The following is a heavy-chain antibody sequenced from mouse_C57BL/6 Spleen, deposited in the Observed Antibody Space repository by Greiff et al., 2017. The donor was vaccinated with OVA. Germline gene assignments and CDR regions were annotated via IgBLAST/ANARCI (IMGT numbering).Heavy chain of an antibody. CDR1: GYTFTDYY. CDR3: ARKGFTTAHYYAMDY. J-gene: IGHJ4*01. D-gene: IGHD1-2*01. V-gene: IGHV1-19*01. Sequence: VQLQQSGPVLVKPGASVKMSCKASGYTFTDYYMNWVKQSHGKSLEWIGVINPYNGGTSYNQKFKGKATLTVDKSSSTAYMELNSLTSEDSAVYYCARKGFTTAHYYAMDYWGQGTSVTVSS. CDR2: INPYNGGT.